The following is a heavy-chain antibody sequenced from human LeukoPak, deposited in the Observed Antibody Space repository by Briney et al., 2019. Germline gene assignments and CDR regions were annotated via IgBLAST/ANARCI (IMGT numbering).Heavy chain of an antibody. J-gene: IGHJ3*02. Sequence: ASVKVSCKASGYRFTSQYVHWVRPAPGQGLEWMGIINPTGGSTRNAQKFQGRFSMTGDTSTSTVYMELSRLRSEDTAVYYCASFYNTNDALDIWGQGTMVTVSS. CDR1: GYRFTSQY. D-gene: IGHD5-24*01. V-gene: IGHV1-46*01. CDR2: INPTGGST. CDR3: ASFYNTNDALDI.